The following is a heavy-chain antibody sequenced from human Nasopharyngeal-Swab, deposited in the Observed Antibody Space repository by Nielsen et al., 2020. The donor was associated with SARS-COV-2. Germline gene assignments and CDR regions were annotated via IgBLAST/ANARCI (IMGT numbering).Heavy chain of an antibody. CDR3: ARRRQQWLVENWFDP. V-gene: IGHV4-39*01. D-gene: IGHD6-19*01. CDR1: GGSISSSSYY. CDR2: IYYSGST. Sequence: SETLSLTCTVSGGSISSSSYYWGWIRQPPGKGLEWIGSIYYSGSTYYNPSLKSRVTISVDTSKNQFSLKLSSVTAADTAVYYCARRRQQWLVENWFDPWGQGTLVTVS. J-gene: IGHJ5*02.